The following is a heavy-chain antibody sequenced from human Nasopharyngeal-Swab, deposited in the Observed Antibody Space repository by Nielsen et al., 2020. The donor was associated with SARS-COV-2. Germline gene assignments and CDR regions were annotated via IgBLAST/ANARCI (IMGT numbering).Heavy chain of an antibody. CDR3: ARMHCGGDCYSRGEDAFDL. CDR2: IIPIFGTS. CDR1: GGTYSIYA. J-gene: IGHJ3*01. Sequence: SVKVSCKASGGTYSIYAISWVRQAPGHGPEWMGGIIPIFGTSNSAQKFQGRVTITADEFTSTAYMELSSLRSVDTAVYYCARMHCGGDCYSRGEDAFDLWGQGTLVTVSS. D-gene: IGHD2-21*02. V-gene: IGHV1-69*13.